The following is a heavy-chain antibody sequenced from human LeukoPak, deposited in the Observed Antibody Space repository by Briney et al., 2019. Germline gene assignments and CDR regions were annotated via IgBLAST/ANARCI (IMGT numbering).Heavy chain of an antibody. Sequence: GGSLRLSCAASGFTFDDYAIHWVRQAPGKGLEWVSGISWNSGSIGYADSVKGRFTISRDNAKNSLYLQMNSLRAEDTALYYCAKDGGFDWLSHYGMDVWGQGTTVTVSS. V-gene: IGHV3-9*01. CDR1: GFTFDDYA. J-gene: IGHJ6*02. D-gene: IGHD3-9*01. CDR3: AKDGGFDWLSHYGMDV. CDR2: ISWNSGSI.